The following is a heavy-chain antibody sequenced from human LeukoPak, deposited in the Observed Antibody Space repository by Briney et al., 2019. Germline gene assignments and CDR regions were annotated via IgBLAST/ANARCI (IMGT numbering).Heavy chain of an antibody. CDR1: GGTFISYA. CDR2: INPSGGST. V-gene: IGHV1-46*01. CDR3: ARDWNDVAFDI. J-gene: IGHJ3*02. D-gene: IGHD1-1*01. Sequence: ASVKVSCKASGGTFISYAISWVRQAPGQGLEWMGIINPSGGSTSYAQKFQGRVTMTRDTSTSTVYMELSSLRSEDTAVYYCARDWNDVAFDIWGQGTMVTVSS.